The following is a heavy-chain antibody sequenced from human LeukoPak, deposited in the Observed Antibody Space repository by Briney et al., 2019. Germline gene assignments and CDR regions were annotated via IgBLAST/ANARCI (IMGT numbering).Heavy chain of an antibody. CDR3: ARDGGFCSGGSCYRGSNYYYGMDV. CDR2: MNQDGSEK. V-gene: IGHV3-7*01. CDR1: GFTFSKFW. Sequence: GGSLRLSCAASGFTFSKFWMSWVRHSPGKGLEWVAHMNQDGSEKYYMDSVKGRFAISRDNAKNSLYLQMNSLRAEDTALYYCARDGGFCSGGSCYRGSNYYYGMDVWGQGTTVTVSS. J-gene: IGHJ6*02. D-gene: IGHD2-15*01.